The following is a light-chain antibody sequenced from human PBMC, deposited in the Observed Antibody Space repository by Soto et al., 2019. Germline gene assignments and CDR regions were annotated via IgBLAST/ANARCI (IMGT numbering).Light chain of an antibody. CDR1: SSDVGGYNY. J-gene: IGLJ1*01. CDR3: SSFTSSSTRV. CDR2: EVT. Sequence: QSVLTQPASVSGSPGQSLTISCTGTSSDVGGYNYVSWYQQHPGKAPKLIIYEVTNRPSGVSDRFSGSKSDSTASLTIAGLQSEDEAEYYCSSFTSSSTRVFGTGTKVTVL. V-gene: IGLV2-14*03.